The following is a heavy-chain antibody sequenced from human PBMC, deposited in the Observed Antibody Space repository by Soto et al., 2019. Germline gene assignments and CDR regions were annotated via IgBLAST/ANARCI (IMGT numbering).Heavy chain of an antibody. J-gene: IGHJ4*02. CDR3: ARPGGGYCSGGSCYTRGRGRQHFDY. V-gene: IGHV4-34*01. D-gene: IGHD2-15*01. CDR1: GGSFSGYY. Sequence: QVQLQQWGAGLLKPSETLSLTCAVYGGSFSGYYWSWIRQPPGKGLEWIGEINHSGSTNYNPSLNSRVTISVDTSKNQFSLKLSSVTAADTAVYYCARPGGGYCSGGSCYTRGRGRQHFDYWGQGTLVTVSS. CDR2: INHSGST.